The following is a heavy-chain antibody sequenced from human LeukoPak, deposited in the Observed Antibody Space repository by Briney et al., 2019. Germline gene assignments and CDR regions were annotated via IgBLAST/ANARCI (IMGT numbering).Heavy chain of an antibody. CDR2: MSESGSSI. CDR3: ARRKRRFDS. CDR1: GFTFSDYY. J-gene: IGHJ4*02. V-gene: IGHV3-11*01. Sequence: PGGSLGLSCAASGFTFSDYYMSWIRQAPGKGLEWVSYMSESGSSIYYAASVKGRFTISRDNVNHSLFLQMNSLRAEDTAVYYCARRKRRFDSWGQGTLVTVSS.